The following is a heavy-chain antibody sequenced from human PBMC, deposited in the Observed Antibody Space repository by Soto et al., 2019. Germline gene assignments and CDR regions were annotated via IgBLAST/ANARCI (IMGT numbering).Heavy chain of an antibody. V-gene: IGHV1-3*01. CDR1: GDAFTSYA. CDR3: ARILGYCSADSCDY. CDR2: INAGNGNT. Sequence: ASVKVSCKASGDAFTSYAMHWVLHAAGQRLEWMGSINAGNGNTKYSQKFQGRVTITRDTSASTAYMELSSLSSEDTAVYYCARILGYCSADSCDYWGQGTLVTVSS. J-gene: IGHJ4*02. D-gene: IGHD2-15*01.